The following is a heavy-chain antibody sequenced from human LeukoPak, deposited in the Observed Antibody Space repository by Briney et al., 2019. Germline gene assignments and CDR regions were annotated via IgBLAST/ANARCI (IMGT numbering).Heavy chain of an antibody. D-gene: IGHD1-26*01. CDR2: ISGGST. J-gene: IGHJ4*02. CDR1: GFTFSSYS. CDR3: KKVTGSSGPLLFDY. Sequence: GGSLRLSCAASGFTFSSYSMNWVRQAPGKGLEWVSSISGGSTYYADSRKGRFTISRDNSKNTLHLQMNSLRAEDTAVYYCKKVTGSSGPLLFDYWGQGTLVTVSS. V-gene: IGHV3-38-3*01.